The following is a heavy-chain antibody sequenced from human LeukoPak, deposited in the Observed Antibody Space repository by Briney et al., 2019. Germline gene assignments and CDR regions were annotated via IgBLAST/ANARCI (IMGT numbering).Heavy chain of an antibody. V-gene: IGHV1-46*01. CDR2: INPSSGGT. J-gene: IGHJ4*02. CDR1: RYTFTSYY. CDR3: ARGGIDSSGYYSCGY. D-gene: IGHD3-22*01. Sequence: ASVKVSCKASRYTFTSYYIHWVRQAPGQGLEWMGIINPSSGGTTYAQIFQGRVTMTRDMSTSTVYMELSSLRSEDTAVYYCARGGIDSSGYYSCGYWGQGTLVTVSS.